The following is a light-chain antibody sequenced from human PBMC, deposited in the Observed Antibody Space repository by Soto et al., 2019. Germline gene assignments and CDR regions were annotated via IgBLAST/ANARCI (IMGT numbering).Light chain of an antibody. V-gene: IGKV1-39*01. Sequence: DIQMTQSPSSLSASVRDRVTITCRASQSISSYLNWYQQKPGKAPKLLIYAASSLQSGVPSRFSGGGSGTAFTLTISSLQPEDFATYYCQQSYSTPSITFGQGTRLEIK. CDR2: AAS. CDR1: QSISSY. CDR3: QQSYSTPSIT. J-gene: IGKJ5*01.